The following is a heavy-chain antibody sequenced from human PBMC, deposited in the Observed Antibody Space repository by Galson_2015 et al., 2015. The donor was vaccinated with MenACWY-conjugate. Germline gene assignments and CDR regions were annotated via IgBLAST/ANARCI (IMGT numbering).Heavy chain of an antibody. Sequence: QSGAEVKKPGESLKISCKGSGYSFSTYWIGWVRQMPGKGLEWMGLISPDDSNTRYSPAFQGQVTISADRSISTAYLQWNTLQASTTAIYYCARPPPGGRGMDVWGQGTTVTVSS. V-gene: IGHV5-51*01. D-gene: IGHD1-26*01. J-gene: IGHJ6*02. CDR1: GYSFSTYW. CDR3: ARPPPGGRGMDV. CDR2: ISPDDSNT.